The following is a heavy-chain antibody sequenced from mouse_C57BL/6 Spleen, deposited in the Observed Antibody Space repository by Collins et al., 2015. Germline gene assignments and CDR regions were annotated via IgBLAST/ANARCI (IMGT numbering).Heavy chain of an antibody. J-gene: IGHJ4*01. V-gene: IGHV1-55*01. CDR3: SRSPNWAYAMDY. CDR2: IYPGSGST. D-gene: IGHD4-1*01. CDR1: GYIFTSYW. Sequence: QVQLQQPGAELVKPGASVKMSCKASGYIFTSYWITWVKQRPGQGLDWIGDIYPGSGSTNYNEKFKSKATLTVDTSSSTAYMQLSSLTSEDSAVYYCSRSPNWAYAMDYWGQGTSVTVSS.